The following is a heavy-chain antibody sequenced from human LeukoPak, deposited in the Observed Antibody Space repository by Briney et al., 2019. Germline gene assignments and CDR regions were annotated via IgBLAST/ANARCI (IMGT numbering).Heavy chain of an antibody. J-gene: IGHJ4*02. CDR1: GGSISSGGYY. V-gene: IGHV4-31*03. CDR2: IYYSGST. CDR3: ARQGWGRGHSPLDY. Sequence: KPSETLSLTCTVSGGSISSGGYYWSWIRQHPGKGLEWIGYIYYSGSTYYNPSLKSRVTISVDTSKNQFSLKLSSVTAADTAVYYCARQGWGRGHSPLDYWGQGTLVTVSS. D-gene: IGHD7-27*01.